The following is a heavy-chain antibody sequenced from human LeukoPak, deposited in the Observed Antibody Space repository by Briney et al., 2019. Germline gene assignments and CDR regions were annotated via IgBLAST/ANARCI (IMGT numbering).Heavy chain of an antibody. D-gene: IGHD5-18*01. CDR1: GFTFSTYA. CDR2: IISDGSST. Sequence: GGSLRLSCAASGFTFSTYAMSWVRQAPGKGLVWVSLIISDGSSTTYADSVKGRFTISRDNAKNTLYLQMTSLRAEDTAVYYCARDRAYSSDYWGQGTLVTVSS. CDR3: ARDRAYSSDY. V-gene: IGHV3-74*01. J-gene: IGHJ4*02.